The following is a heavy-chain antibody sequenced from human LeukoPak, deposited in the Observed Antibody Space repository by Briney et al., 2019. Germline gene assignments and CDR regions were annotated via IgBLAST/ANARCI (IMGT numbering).Heavy chain of an antibody. V-gene: IGHV4-4*02. CDR3: ARGHDGNYFDY. Sequence: GSLRLSCAASGFTFSTYAMSWVRQAPGKGLEWIGEIYHSGSTNYNPSLKSRVTISVDKSKNQFSLKLSSVTAADTAVYYCARGHDGNYFDYWGQGTLVTVSS. CDR2: IYHSGST. D-gene: IGHD4-23*01. CDR1: GFTFSTYAM. J-gene: IGHJ4*02.